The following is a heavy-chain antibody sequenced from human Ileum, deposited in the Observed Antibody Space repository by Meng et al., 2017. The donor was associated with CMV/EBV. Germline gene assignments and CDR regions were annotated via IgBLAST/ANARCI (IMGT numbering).Heavy chain of an antibody. Sequence: QVQLQESGPGLVKPSQTLSLTCTVSGDSLSTGDYYWSWIRQPPGKGPEWIGYIYYSGSTLYNPSLKSPVIISLDKSKNQFSLRLRSVTAADTAVYFCAREGGGWYFDSWGQGTLVTVSS. D-gene: IGHD6-19*01. CDR2: IYYSGST. V-gene: IGHV4-30-4*01. CDR3: AREGGGWYFDS. J-gene: IGHJ4*02. CDR1: GDSLSTGDYY.